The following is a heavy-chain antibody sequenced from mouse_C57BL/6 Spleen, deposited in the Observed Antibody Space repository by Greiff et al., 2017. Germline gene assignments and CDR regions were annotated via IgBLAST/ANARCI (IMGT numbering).Heavy chain of an antibody. CDR1: GYTFTSYW. V-gene: IGHV1-53*01. J-gene: IGHJ4*01. Sequence: QVHVKQPGTELVKPGASVKLSCKASGYTFTSYWMHWVKQRPGQGLEWIGNINPSNGGTNYNEKFKSKATLTVDKSSSTAYMQLSSLTSEDSAVYYCARFTTVVADAMDYWGQGTSVTVSS. CDR2: INPSNGGT. CDR3: ARFTTVVADAMDY. D-gene: IGHD1-1*01.